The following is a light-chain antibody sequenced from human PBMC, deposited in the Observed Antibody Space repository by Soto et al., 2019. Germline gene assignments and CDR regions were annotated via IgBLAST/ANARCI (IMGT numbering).Light chain of an antibody. CDR1: KLGDKY. V-gene: IGLV3-1*01. CDR2: QDT. Sequence: SYELTQPPSVSVAPGQTATITCSGEKLGDKYSCWYQQKPGQSPVLVIYQDTKRPSGIPERFSGSNSGNTATLPISGTQAMDEADYYCQVWDSRAAWVFVGGTKLTVL. J-gene: IGLJ2*01. CDR3: QVWDSRAAWV.